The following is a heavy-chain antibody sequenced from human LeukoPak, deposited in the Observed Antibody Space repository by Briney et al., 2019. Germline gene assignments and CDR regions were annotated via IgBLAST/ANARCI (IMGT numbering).Heavy chain of an antibody. J-gene: IGHJ4*02. CDR1: GFTFSSCG. CDR3: AKGKIVVVITAVDY. D-gene: IGHD3-22*01. Sequence: GGSLRLSCAASGFTFSSCGMHWVRQAPGKGLEWVAIISYDGSNKYYADSVKGRFTISRDNSKNTLYLQMNSLRAEDTAVYYCAKGKIVVVITAVDYWGQGTLVTVSS. CDR2: ISYDGSNK. V-gene: IGHV3-30*18.